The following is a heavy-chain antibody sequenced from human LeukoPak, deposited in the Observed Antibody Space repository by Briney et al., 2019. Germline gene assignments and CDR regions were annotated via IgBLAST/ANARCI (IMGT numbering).Heavy chain of an antibody. Sequence: SETLSLTCAVSGGSISSSNWWNWVRQPPGKGLEWIGEIYHSGSTNYNPSLKSRVTISVDKSKNQFSLKLSSVTAADTAVYYCARVPVPPLLWFGELLGAFDIWGQGTMVTVSS. CDR1: GGSISSSNW. CDR3: ARVPVPPLLWFGELLGAFDI. J-gene: IGHJ3*02. V-gene: IGHV4-4*02. CDR2: IYHSGST. D-gene: IGHD3-10*01.